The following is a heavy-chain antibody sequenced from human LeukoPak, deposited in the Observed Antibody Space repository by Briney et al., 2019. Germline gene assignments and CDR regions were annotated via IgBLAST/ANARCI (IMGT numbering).Heavy chain of an antibody. CDR1: GYTFTSYY. J-gene: IGHJ3*02. CDR3: ARGEEEVPLVAAASTDTDAFDI. D-gene: IGHD1-26*01. V-gene: IGHV1-46*01. CDR2: INPSGVST. Sequence: ASVKVSCKASGYTFTSYYMHWVRQAPGQGLEWMGKINPSGVSTSYAQKFQGRVTMTRDMSTSTVYMELSSLRAEDTAVYYCARGEEEVPLVAAASTDTDAFDIWGQGTMVTVSS.